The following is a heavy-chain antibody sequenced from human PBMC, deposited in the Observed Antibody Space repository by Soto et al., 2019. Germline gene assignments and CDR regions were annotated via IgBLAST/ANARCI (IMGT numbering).Heavy chain of an antibody. V-gene: IGHV1-69*02. Sequence: GASVKVSCKASVDTFSSYTISWVRQTPGQRLEWMGRIIPILGIANYAQKFQGRVTITADKSTSTAYMELSSLRSEDTAVYYCATHSNYAPALKGGMGFDYWGQGTLVTVSS. D-gene: IGHD4-4*01. J-gene: IGHJ4*02. CDR1: VDTFSSYT. CDR3: ATHSNYAPALKGGMGFDY. CDR2: IIPILGIA.